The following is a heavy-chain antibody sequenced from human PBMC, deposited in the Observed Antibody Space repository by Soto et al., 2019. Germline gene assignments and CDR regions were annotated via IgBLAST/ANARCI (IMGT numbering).Heavy chain of an antibody. J-gene: IGHJ4*02. CDR2: ISYDGSNK. CDR3: AKGRDGYNLYGAGWVFDY. D-gene: IGHD5-12*01. CDR1: GFTFSSYG. Sequence: GGSLRLSCAASGFTFSSYGMHWVRQAPGKGLEWVAVISYDGSNKYYADSVKGRFTISRDNSKNTLYLQMNSLRAEDTAVYYCAKGRDGYNLYGAGWVFDYWGQGTLVTVSS. V-gene: IGHV3-30*18.